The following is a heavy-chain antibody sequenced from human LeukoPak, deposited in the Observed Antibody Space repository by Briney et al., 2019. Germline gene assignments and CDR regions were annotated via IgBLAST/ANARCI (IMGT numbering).Heavy chain of an antibody. CDR1: GFTFSIYS. D-gene: IGHD3-10*01. CDR3: ARDRSPYASGKYYFDY. Sequence: GGSLRLSCAASGFTFSIYSMNWVRQAPGKELEWVSSISSSSSYIYYADSVKGRFTISRDNPKNSLYLQVNSLRDEDTAVYYYARDRSPYASGKYYFDYWGQGTLVTVSS. CDR2: ISSSSSYI. J-gene: IGHJ4*01. V-gene: IGHV3-21*01.